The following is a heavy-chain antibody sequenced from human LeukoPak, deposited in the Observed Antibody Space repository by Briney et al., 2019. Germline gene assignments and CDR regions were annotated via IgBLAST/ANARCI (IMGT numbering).Heavy chain of an antibody. D-gene: IGHD6-19*01. V-gene: IGHV3-23*01. Sequence: GGSLRLSCAASGFTFSSYGMSWVRQAPGRGLEWVSAISGSGGSTYYADSVKGRFTISRDNSKNTLYLQMNSLRAEDTAVYYCAKDPYPASGWWTVFDYWGQGTLVTVSS. CDR3: AKDPYPASGWWTVFDY. CDR2: ISGSGGST. CDR1: GFTFSSYG. J-gene: IGHJ4*02.